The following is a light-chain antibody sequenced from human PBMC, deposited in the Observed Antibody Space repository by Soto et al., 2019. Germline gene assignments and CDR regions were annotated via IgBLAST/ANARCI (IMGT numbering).Light chain of an antibody. Sequence: IVLTQSPGTLSLSPGDRATLSCRATETITNNYLAWYQQKPGQAPRLLIYGASSRASDIPDRFSGSGPGTDFTLTISRLEPEDFAVYYCQQYGSSPTFGQGTKVDI. CDR3: QQYGSSPT. V-gene: IGKV3-20*01. CDR1: ETITNNY. CDR2: GAS. J-gene: IGKJ1*01.